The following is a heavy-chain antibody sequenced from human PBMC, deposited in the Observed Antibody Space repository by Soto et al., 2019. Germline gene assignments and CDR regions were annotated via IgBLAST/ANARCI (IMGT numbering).Heavy chain of an antibody. Sequence: SETLSLTCTVSGGSIISGGYYWILIRQHPGKGLEWIGYIYYSGSTYYNPSLKSRVTISVDTSKNQFSLKLSSVTAADTAVYYCAASCVGCGGFNYYGMDVWGQGTTVTVSS. CDR1: GGSIISGGYY. J-gene: IGHJ6*02. CDR3: AASCVGCGGFNYYGMDV. CDR2: IYYSGST. D-gene: IGHD2-21*01. V-gene: IGHV4-31*03.